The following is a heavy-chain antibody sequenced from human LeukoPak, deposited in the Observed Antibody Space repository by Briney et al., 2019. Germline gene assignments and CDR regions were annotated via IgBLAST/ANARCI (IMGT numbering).Heavy chain of an antibody. CDR1: GGSFSGYY. Sequence: SETLSLTCAVYGGSFSGYYWRWIRQPPGKGLEWIGEINHSGSTNYNPSLKSRVTISVDTSRNQFSLKLSSVTAADTAVYYCARGRLKGYCSGGSCYSTRYYFDYWGQGTLVTVSS. J-gene: IGHJ4*02. CDR2: INHSGST. CDR3: ARGRLKGYCSGGSCYSTRYYFDY. V-gene: IGHV4-34*01. D-gene: IGHD2-15*01.